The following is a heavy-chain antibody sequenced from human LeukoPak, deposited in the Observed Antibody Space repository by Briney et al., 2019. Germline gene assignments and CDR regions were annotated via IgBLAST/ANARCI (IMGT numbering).Heavy chain of an antibody. V-gene: IGHV3-74*01. CDR1: GFTFSSCW. J-gene: IGHJ4*02. D-gene: IGHD3-10*01. CDR2: INSDGSST. Sequence: GGSLRLSCAASGFTFSSCWMHWVRQAPGKGLVWVSRINSDGSSTNYADSVKGRFTISRDNAKNTLYLQMNSLRAEDTAVYYCVREDYGSGSYEFDYWGQGTLVTVSS. CDR3: VREDYGSGSYEFDY.